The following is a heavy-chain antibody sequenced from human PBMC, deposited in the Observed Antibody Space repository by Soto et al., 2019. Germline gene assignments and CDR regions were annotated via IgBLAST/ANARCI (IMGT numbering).Heavy chain of an antibody. J-gene: IGHJ3*02. V-gene: IGHV1-46*01. Sequence: ASVKVSCKASGYTFTTYAIHWVRQAPGQRLEWMGIINPSGGSTSYAQKFQGRVTMTRDTSTSTVYMELSSLRSEDTAVYYCARVTITTDAFDIWGQGTMVTVSS. CDR2: INPSGGST. CDR1: GYTFTTYA. CDR3: ARVTITTDAFDI. D-gene: IGHD3-22*01.